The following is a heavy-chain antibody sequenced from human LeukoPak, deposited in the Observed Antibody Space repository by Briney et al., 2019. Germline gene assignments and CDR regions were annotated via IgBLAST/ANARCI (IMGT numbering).Heavy chain of an antibody. CDR2: IWYSGRT. CDR3: ARSLRGAGRHDY. Sequence: PSETLSLTCTVSGGSISGYYWTWIRQPPGKGLEWIGYIWYSGRTNYNPSLKSRVSISVDTSKNQFSLRLNSVTAADTAVYCCARSLRGAGRHDYWGQGTLVTVSS. CDR1: GGSISGYY. V-gene: IGHV4-59*01. J-gene: IGHJ4*02. D-gene: IGHD3-16*01.